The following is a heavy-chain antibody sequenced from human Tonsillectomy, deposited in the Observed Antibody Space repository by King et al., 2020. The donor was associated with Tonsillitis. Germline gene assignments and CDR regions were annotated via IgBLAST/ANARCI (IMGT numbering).Heavy chain of an antibody. Sequence: VQLQESGPGLVKPSQTLTLTCAVSSDSINSGSFSWNWIRQPPGKGLEWIGYINFSGATYYSPSLNRRVTISLDTSKNQFSLRLTSVTAADTAMYYCARAADYGANWIDPWGQGTLVTVSS. D-gene: IGHD4-17*01. J-gene: IGHJ5*02. CDR2: INFSGAT. V-gene: IGHV4-30-4*07. CDR1: SDSINSGSFS. CDR3: ARAADYGANWIDP.